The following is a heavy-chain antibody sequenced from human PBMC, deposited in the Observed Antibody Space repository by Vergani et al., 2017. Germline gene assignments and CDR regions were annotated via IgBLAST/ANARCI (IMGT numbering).Heavy chain of an antibody. CDR1: GYTFTSYY. V-gene: IGHV1-46*01. CDR2: INPSGGST. J-gene: IGHJ6*02. CDR3: ARSGHRVRGVSCYYYGMDV. D-gene: IGHD3-10*01. Sequence: QVQLVQSGAEVKKPGASVKVSCKASGYTFTSYYMHWVRQAPGKGLEWMGIINPSGGSTSYAQKFQGRVTMTRDTSTSTVYMELSSLRSEDTAVYYCARSGHRVRGVSCYYYGMDVWGQGTTVTVSS.